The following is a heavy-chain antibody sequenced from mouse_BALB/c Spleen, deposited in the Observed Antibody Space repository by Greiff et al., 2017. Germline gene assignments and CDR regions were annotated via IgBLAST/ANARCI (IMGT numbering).Heavy chain of an antibody. V-gene: IGHV2-6-7*01. CDR3: AREGGYYGYDVPLAY. CDR2: IWGDGST. D-gene: IGHD1-2*01. CDR1: GFSLTGYG. Sequence: QVQLQQSGPGLVAPSQSLSITCTVSGFSLTGYGVNWVRQPPGKGLEWLGMIWGDGSTDYNSALKSRLSISKDNSKSQVFLKMNSLQTDDTARYYCAREGGYYGYDVPLAYWGQGTLVTVSA. J-gene: IGHJ3*01.